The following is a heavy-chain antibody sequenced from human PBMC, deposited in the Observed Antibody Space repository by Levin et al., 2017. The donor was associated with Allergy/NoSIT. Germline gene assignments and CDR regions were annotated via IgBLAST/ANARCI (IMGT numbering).Heavy chain of an antibody. CDR2: VYDSGST. D-gene: IGHD3-3*01. CDR3: ARVRFLEWVGPFDY. J-gene: IGHJ4*02. CDR1: GGSISSSSYY. Sequence: SQTLSLTCTVSGGSISSSSYYWAWIRQPPGKGLEWIGSVYDSGSTYYNPSLKSRVTISVDTSKNQFSLKLSSVTAEDTAVYYCARVRFLEWVGPFDYWGQGTLVTVSS. V-gene: IGHV4-39*01.